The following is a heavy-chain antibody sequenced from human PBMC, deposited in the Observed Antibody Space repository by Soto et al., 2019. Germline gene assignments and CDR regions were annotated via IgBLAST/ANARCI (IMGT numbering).Heavy chain of an antibody. CDR3: ARLDYDFWSGYYDYFDY. D-gene: IGHD3-3*01. CDR1: GGSISSSSYY. Sequence: QLQLQESGPGLVKPSETLSLTCTVSGGSISSSSYYWGWIRQPPGKGLEWIGSIYYSGSTYYNPSLKSRVTISVDTSKNQFSLKLSSVTAADTAVYYCARLDYDFWSGYYDYFDYWGQGTLVTVSS. V-gene: IGHV4-39*01. J-gene: IGHJ4*02. CDR2: IYYSGST.